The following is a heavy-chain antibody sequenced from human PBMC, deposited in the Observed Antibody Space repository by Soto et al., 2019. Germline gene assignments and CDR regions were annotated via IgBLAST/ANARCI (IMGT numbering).Heavy chain of an antibody. CDR1: GFTFSSYS. Sequence: PGGSLRLSCAASGFTFSSYSMNWVRQAPGKGLEWASSISSSSSYIYYADSEKGRFTISRDNAKNSLYLQMNSLRAEDTAVYYCARDDLASYLYGMDVWGQGTTVTVSS. CDR2: ISSSSSYI. D-gene: IGHD1-26*01. V-gene: IGHV3-21*01. J-gene: IGHJ6*02. CDR3: ARDDLASYLYGMDV.